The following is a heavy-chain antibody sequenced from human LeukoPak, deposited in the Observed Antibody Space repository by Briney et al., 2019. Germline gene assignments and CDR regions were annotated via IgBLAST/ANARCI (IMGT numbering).Heavy chain of an antibody. V-gene: IGHV4-34*01. J-gene: IGHJ3*02. CDR3: AREDSSGFGGYDAFDI. CDR1: GGSFSGYY. Sequence: SETLSLTCAVYGGSFSGYYWSWIRQPPGRGLEWIGEINHSGSTNYNPSLKSRVTISVDTSKNQFSLKLSSVTAADTAVYYCAREDSSGFGGYDAFDIWGQGTMVTVSS. CDR2: INHSGST. D-gene: IGHD6-19*01.